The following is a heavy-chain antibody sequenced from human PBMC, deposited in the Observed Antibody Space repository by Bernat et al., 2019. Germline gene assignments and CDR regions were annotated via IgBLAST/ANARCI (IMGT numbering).Heavy chain of an antibody. J-gene: IGHJ6*03. CDR1: GFTFSSYW. CDR2: IKQDGSEK. CDR3: AREFYDYGDQDYYYYYMDV. V-gene: IGHV3-7*03. D-gene: IGHD4-17*01. Sequence: EVQLVESGGGLVQPGGSLRLSCAASGFTFSSYWMSWVRQAPGKGLEWVANIKQDGSEKYYVDSVKGRFTISRDNAKNSLYLQMNSLRAEDTAVYYCAREFYDYGDQDYYYYYMDVWGKGTTVTVSS.